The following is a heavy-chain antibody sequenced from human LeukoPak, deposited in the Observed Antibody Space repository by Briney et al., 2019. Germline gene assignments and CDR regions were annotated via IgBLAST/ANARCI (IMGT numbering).Heavy chain of an antibody. CDR2: IIPIFGTA. CDR1: GGTFSSYA. J-gene: IGHJ6*03. D-gene: IGHD3-22*01. CDR3: ARARMIVEPGRDYYYYMDV. Sequence: SMKVSCKASGGTFSSYAISWVRQAPGQGLEWMGGIIPIFGTANYAQKFQGRVTITADESTSTAYMELSSLRSEDTAVYYCARARMIVEPGRDYYYYMDVWGKGTTVTVSS. V-gene: IGHV1-69*01.